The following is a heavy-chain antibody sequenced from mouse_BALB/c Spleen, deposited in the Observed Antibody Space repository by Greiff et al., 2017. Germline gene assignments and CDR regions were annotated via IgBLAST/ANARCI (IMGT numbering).Heavy chain of an antibody. CDR3: ARRTYRYDEDY. CDR1: GFTFSSYA. Sequence: DVHLVESGGGLVKPGGSLKLSCAASGFTFSSYAMSWVRQTPDSVKGRFTISRDNARNILYLQMSSLRSEDTAMYYCARRTYRYDEDYWGQGTTLTVSS. J-gene: IGHJ2*01. D-gene: IGHD2-14*01. V-gene: IGHV5-6-5*01.